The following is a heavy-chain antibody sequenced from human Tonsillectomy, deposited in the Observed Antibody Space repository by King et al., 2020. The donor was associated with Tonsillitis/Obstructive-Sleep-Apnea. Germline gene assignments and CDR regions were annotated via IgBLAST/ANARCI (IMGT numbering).Heavy chain of an antibody. CDR2: IYWDDDK. CDR1: GFSLSTSGVG. Sequence: TLKESGPTLVKPTQTLTLTCTFSGFSLSTSGVGVGWIRQPPGKALEWLALIYWDDDKRYSPSLKSRLTITKDTSKNQVVLTMTNMDPVDTATYYCAHTPAELIRGGWFDSWGQGTLVTVSS. CDR3: AHTPAELIRGGWFDS. V-gene: IGHV2-5*02. J-gene: IGHJ5*01. D-gene: IGHD1-7*01.